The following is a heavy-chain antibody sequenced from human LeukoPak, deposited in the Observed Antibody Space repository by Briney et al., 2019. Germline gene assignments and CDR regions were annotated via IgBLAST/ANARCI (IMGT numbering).Heavy chain of an antibody. D-gene: IGHD2-2*01. Sequence: SETLSLTCAVSGDSISRGGFSWNWIRQSPGKGLEWIGYIYHSGSTYYNPSLKRRVTISEDRSKNLFSLKLTSVTAADTAVYYCARDCSSTSSGMDVWGKGTTVTVSS. V-gene: IGHV4-30-2*06. CDR1: GDSISRGGFS. CDR3: ARDCSSTSSGMDV. J-gene: IGHJ6*03. CDR2: IYHSGST.